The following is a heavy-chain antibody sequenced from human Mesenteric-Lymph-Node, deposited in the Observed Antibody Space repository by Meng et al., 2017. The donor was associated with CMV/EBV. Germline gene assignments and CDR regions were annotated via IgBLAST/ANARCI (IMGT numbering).Heavy chain of an antibody. CDR3: AKGVYINFPDYFDY. V-gene: IGHV3-23*01. J-gene: IGHJ4*02. Sequence: GESLKISCAASGFTFDEYAMHWVRQAPGKGLEWVSAISGSGVETYFADSVKGRFTISRDNSKNTLYLHMNSLRAEDAAVFYCAKGVYINFPDYFDYWGQGTLVTVSS. CDR2: ISGSGVET. CDR1: GFTFDEYA. D-gene: IGHD4-11*01.